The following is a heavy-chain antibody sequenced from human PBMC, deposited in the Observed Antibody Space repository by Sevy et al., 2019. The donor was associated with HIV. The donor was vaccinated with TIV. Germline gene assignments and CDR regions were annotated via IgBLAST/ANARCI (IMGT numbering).Heavy chain of an antibody. Sequence: GESLKISCKASGYSFSSYWFGWVRQMPGKGLEWMGIIYPGDSDTRYSLSFQGQVTISVDKSFSTAYLQWSSLKASGTAIYYCARGARGTLPSFYYYGFDVWGQGTTVTVSS. D-gene: IGHD1-1*01. CDR2: IYPGDSDT. CDR1: GYSFSSYW. J-gene: IGHJ6*02. V-gene: IGHV5-51*01. CDR3: ARGARGTLPSFYYYGFDV.